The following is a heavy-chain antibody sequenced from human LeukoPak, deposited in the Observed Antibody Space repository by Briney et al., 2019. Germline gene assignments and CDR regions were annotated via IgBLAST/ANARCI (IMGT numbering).Heavy chain of an antibody. J-gene: IGHJ4*02. CDR3: ARVFNSGWALGD. CDR2: IRYDGNYK. D-gene: IGHD5-12*01. CDR1: GFTFSGNG. V-gene: IGHV3-30*02. Sequence: TGGSLRLSCAASGFTFSGNGMHWVRQAPGKGLEWVAFIRYDGNYKYYADSVKGRFTISRDNSKNTLYLQMNSLRVEDTAVYYCARVFNSGWALGDWGQGTLVTVSS.